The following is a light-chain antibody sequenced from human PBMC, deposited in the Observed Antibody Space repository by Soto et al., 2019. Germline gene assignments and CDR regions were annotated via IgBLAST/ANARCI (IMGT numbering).Light chain of an antibody. V-gene: IGLV1-44*01. Sequence: QSVLTQPPSASGTSGQRVTISCSGSSSNIGSNTVNWYQQLPGTAPKLLIYSNNQRPSGFPDRFSGSKSGTSASLAISGLQSEDEADYYCAAWDVSMNGFYVFGTGTKLTVL. CDR1: SSNIGSNT. CDR2: SNN. J-gene: IGLJ1*01. CDR3: AAWDVSMNGFYV.